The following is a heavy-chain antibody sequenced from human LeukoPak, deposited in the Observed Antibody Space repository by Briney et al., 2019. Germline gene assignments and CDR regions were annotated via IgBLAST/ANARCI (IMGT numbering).Heavy chain of an antibody. CDR2: INPNSGGT. CDR1: GYSFTAYY. J-gene: IGHJ5*02. CDR3: ARRYYDSSGYYYYP. D-gene: IGHD3-22*01. V-gene: IGHV1-2*02. Sequence: ASVKVSCKASGYSFTAYYIHWVRQAPGHGLEWMGCINPNSGGTNYAQKFQGGVTMTRDTSISTVYMELSRLRSDDTAVYYCARRYYDSSGYYYYPWGQGTLVTVSS.